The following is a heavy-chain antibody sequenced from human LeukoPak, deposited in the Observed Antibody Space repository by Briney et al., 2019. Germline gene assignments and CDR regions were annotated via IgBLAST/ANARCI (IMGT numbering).Heavy chain of an antibody. CDR1: GYTFTSYY. J-gene: IGHJ5*02. CDR3: ARVRCGGDCYSSPYNWFDP. CDR2: INPSGGST. D-gene: IGHD2-21*02. Sequence: ASVKVSCKASGYTFTSYYMHWVRQAPGQGLEWMGIINPSGGSTSYAQKFQGRVTITADESTSTAYMELSSLRSEDTAVYYCARVRCGGDCYSSPYNWFDPWGQGTLVTVSS. V-gene: IGHV1-46*01.